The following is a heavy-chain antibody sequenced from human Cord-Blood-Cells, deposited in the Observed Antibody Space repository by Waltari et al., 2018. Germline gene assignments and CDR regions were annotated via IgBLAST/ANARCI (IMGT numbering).Heavy chain of an antibody. V-gene: IGHV1-8*03. CDR2: MNPNSGNT. J-gene: IGHJ6*03. CDR3: ARIRYYDILTGYYYYYYYMDV. Sequence: QVQLVQSGAEEKKPGASVKVSCRASGYNFTSYEVHRVVQASGQGHEWMGWMNPNSGNTGYAQKFQGRVTITRNTSISTAYMELSSLRSEDTAVYYCARIRYYDILTGYYYYYYYMDVWGKGTTVTVSS. D-gene: IGHD3-9*01. CDR1: GYNFTSYE.